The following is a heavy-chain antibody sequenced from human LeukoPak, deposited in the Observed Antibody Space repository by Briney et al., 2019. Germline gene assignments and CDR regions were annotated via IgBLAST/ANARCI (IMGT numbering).Heavy chain of an antibody. Sequence: SGGSLRLSCAASGFTFSSYWMHWVRQAPGKGLAWVSRINTDGSSTSNADSVKGRFTVSRDNSMNTLYLQMNSLRVDDTAVYYCAKNLYSRGYPTEFDYWGQGTLVTVSS. CDR3: AKNLYSRGYPTEFDY. CDR1: GFTFSSYW. V-gene: IGHV3-74*01. CDR2: INTDGSST. J-gene: IGHJ4*02. D-gene: IGHD3-22*01.